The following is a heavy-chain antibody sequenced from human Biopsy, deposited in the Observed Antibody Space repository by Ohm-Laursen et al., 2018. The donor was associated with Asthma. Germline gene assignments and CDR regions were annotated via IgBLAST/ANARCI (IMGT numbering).Heavy chain of an antibody. V-gene: IGHV1-18*01. CDR3: ARAVDYSHYYGIDV. CDR2: ISVYNGNT. Sequence: GSVKVSCKTSGYTFNSAGITWVRQAPGQGLEWMGGISVYNGNTKVAQKLQDRVTMITDTSTSTAYMELRSLRSDDTAVYFCARAVDYSHYYGIDVWGQGTTVTVS. D-gene: IGHD3-10*01. J-gene: IGHJ6*02. CDR1: GYTFNSAG.